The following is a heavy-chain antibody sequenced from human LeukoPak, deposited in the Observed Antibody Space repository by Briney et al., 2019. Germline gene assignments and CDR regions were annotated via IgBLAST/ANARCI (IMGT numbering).Heavy chain of an antibody. Sequence: PGGSLRLSCAASGFTFDDYGMSWVRQAPGKGLEWVSGINWNGGSTGYADSVKGRFTISRDNAKNSLYLQMNSLRAEDTALYYCARVPAYCGGDCYSFWFDPWGQGTLVTVSS. V-gene: IGHV3-20*04. J-gene: IGHJ5*02. CDR2: INWNGGST. CDR1: GFTFDDYG. CDR3: ARVPAYCGGDCYSFWFDP. D-gene: IGHD2-21*02.